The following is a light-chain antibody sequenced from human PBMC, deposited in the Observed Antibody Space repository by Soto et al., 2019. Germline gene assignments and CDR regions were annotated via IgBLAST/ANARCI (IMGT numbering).Light chain of an antibody. CDR3: KQYNNWWT. CDR1: QSVSNN. J-gene: IGKJ1*01. Sequence: EIVMTQSPATLSVSPGERATLSCRASQSVSNNLAWYQKKPGQAPRLLIYGASTRATGIPARFSGSGSGTEFTITISSLKSEDFAVYYCKQYNNWWTFGQGTKVEIK. V-gene: IGKV3-15*01. CDR2: GAS.